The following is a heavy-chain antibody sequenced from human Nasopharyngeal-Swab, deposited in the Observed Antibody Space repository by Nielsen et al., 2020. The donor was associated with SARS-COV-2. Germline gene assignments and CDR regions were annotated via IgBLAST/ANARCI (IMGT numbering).Heavy chain of an antibody. V-gene: IGHV4-39*07. Sequence: SETLSLTCTVSGRSISSSTSYWGWIRQPPGKGLEWVGSIYYSGSTYYTPSLNSRVTISVDTSKNQFSLKLSSVTAADTAVYYCARGTGAKISSSWYVTHGGYYYYGMDVWSQGTTVTVSS. J-gene: IGHJ6*01. CDR3: ARGTGAKISSSWYVTHGGYYYYGMDV. CDR1: GRSISSSTSY. D-gene: IGHD6-13*01. CDR2: IYYSGST.